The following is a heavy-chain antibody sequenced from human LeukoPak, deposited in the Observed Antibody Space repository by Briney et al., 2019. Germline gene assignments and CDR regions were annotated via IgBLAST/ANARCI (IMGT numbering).Heavy chain of an antibody. CDR1: GITFSSYG. V-gene: IGHV3-30*18. D-gene: IGHD6-13*01. Sequence: GGSLRLSCGASGITFSSYGMHWVRQAPGKGLEWVASISYDGSNNYYADSVTGRFTISRDNSKKTLFLQMNSLRAEDTAVYYCAKGGEVSSWYKRLKLYFDYWGQGTLVTVSS. J-gene: IGHJ4*02. CDR2: ISYDGSNN. CDR3: AKGGEVSSWYKRLKLYFDY.